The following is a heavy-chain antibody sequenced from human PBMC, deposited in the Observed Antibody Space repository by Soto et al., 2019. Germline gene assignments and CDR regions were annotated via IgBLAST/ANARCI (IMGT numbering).Heavy chain of an antibody. V-gene: IGHV4-30-2*01. Sequence: SETLSLTCAVSGGSISSGGYSWSWIRQPPGKGLEWIGCIYHSGSTYYNPSLKSRVTISVDRSNNQFSLKLSSVTAADTAVSYCARVVVVVAAIDYWGQGTLVTVSS. CDR3: ARVVVVVAAIDY. CDR2: IYHSGST. J-gene: IGHJ4*02. CDR1: GGSISSGGYS. D-gene: IGHD2-15*01.